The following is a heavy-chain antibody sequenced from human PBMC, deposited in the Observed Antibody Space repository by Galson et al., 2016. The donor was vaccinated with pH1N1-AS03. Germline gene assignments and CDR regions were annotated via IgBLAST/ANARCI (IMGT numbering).Heavy chain of an antibody. V-gene: IGHV5-51*01. CDR1: GYSFSSYW. D-gene: IGHD3-10*01. CDR2: IYPGDSDT. Sequence: QSGAEVKKPGESLKISCKGSGYSFSSYWIVWVRRMPGKGLEWMGIIYPGDSDTTYSPSFQGQVTISADKSISTAYLQWSSLKASDTAIYYCARQQFDGMDVWGQGTTVSVSS. CDR3: ARQQFDGMDV. J-gene: IGHJ6*02.